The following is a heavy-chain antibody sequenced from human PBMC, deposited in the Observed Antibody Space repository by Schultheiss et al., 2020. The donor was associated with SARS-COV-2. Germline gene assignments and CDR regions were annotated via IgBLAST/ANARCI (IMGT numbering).Heavy chain of an antibody. Sequence: ASVKVSCKVSGYTLTELSMHWVRQAPGKGLEWMGGFDPEDGETIYAQKFQGRVTMTRNTSISTAYMELSSLRSEDTAVYYCARVGVKELVPDYWGQGTLVTVSS. V-gene: IGHV1-24*01. CDR2: FDPEDGET. J-gene: IGHJ4*02. CDR3: ARVGVKELVPDY. D-gene: IGHD6-13*01. CDR1: GYTLTELS.